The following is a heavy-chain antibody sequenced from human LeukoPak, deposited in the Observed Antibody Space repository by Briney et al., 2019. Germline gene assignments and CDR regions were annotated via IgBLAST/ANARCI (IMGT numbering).Heavy chain of an antibody. CDR3: ARVTMVAGASYNWSVV. CDR2: IWSDGSNK. Sequence: PGRSLRLSCAASGFTFSNYGMHWVRQAPGKGPEWVAVIWSDGSNKHYADSARGRFTISRDNSKNTLYLQMNSLRADDTAVYYCARVTMVAGASYNWSVVWGQGTLVTVST. V-gene: IGHV3-33*01. J-gene: IGHJ5*02. D-gene: IGHD2-15*01. CDR1: GFTFSNYG.